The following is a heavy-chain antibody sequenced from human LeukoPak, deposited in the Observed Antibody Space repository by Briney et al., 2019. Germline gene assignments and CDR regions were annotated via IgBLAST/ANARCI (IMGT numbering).Heavy chain of an antibody. CDR2: IYRDGTT. V-gene: IGHV3-66*01. J-gene: IGHJ3*02. D-gene: IGHD2-15*01. CDR3: ARVDIIVVAKAFDI. Sequence: GGSLRLSCAASGFTVSSNYMSWVRQAPGKGLEWVSVIYRDGTTYYADSVKGRFTISIDNSKRTLYFQMNSLRAEDTAVYYCARVDIIVVAKAFDIWGRGTMVTVSS. CDR1: GFTVSSNY.